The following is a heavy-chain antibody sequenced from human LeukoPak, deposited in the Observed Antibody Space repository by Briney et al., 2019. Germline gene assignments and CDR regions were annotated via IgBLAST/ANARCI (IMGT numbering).Heavy chain of an antibody. V-gene: IGHV1-8*01. CDR3: AREWDPLIQLWAPLDY. D-gene: IGHD5-18*01. CDR1: GYTFTSYD. CDR2: MNPNSGNT. J-gene: IGHJ4*02. Sequence: GASVKVSCKASGYTFTSYDINWVRQATGQGLEWMGWMNPNSGNTGYAQKFQGRVTMTRNTSISTAYMELSSLRSEDTAVYYCAREWDPLIQLWAPLDYWGQGTLVTVSS.